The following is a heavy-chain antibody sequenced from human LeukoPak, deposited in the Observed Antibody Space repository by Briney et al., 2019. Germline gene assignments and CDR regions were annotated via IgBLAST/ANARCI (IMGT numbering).Heavy chain of an antibody. CDR2: ISGSGGST. CDR1: GFTFSNYA. J-gene: IGHJ4*02. CDR3: AKGKVSGSSTPIDY. D-gene: IGHD1-26*01. V-gene: IGHV3-23*01. Sequence: GGSLRLSCAASGFTFSNYALSWVRQAPGKGLEWVSDISGSGGSTYYADSVKGRFTISRDNSKNTLYLQMNSLRAEDTAVYYCAKGKVSGSSTPIDYWGQGTLVTVSS.